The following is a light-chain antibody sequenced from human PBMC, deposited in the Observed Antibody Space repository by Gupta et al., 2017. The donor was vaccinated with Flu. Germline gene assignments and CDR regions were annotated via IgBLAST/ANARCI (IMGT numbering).Light chain of an antibody. CDR1: NIGSKS. Sequence: YVLTQPPSVSVAPGPKARTTCGGNNIGSKSVHWYQQKPDQAPVLVVYDDSDRPSGIPERFSGSNSGNTATLTISRVEAGDEADYYCQVWDSSSDHWGVFGTGTKVTVL. J-gene: IGLJ1*01. CDR2: DDS. V-gene: IGLV3-21*02. CDR3: QVWDSSSDHWGV.